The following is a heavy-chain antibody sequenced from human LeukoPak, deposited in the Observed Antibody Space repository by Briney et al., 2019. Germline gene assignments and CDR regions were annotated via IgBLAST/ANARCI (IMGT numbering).Heavy chain of an antibody. V-gene: IGHV3-30*12. J-gene: IGHJ4*02. CDR3: ARHDYGAY. Sequence: GGSLRLSCAASGFTFSNYGMHWVRQAPGKGLEWVAFILYDGSNTYYTDSVKGRFTISRDNSKHSLYLQMNNLRAEDTALYYCARHDYGAYWGQGALVTVSS. CDR1: GFTFSNYG. D-gene: IGHD4-17*01. CDR2: ILYDGSNT.